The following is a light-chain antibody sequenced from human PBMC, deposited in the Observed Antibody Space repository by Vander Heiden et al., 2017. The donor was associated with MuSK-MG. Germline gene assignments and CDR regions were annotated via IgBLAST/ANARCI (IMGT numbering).Light chain of an antibody. Sequence: SALTQPAPVSGSPGQSITLSCTGTSSDVGGYNYVSWYQQHPGKAPKLMSYDVSNRPSGVSNRFSGSKSGNTASLTISGLQAEDEADDYCSSYTSSSTLVFGGGTKLSVL. CDR3: SSYTSSSTLV. CDR2: DVS. CDR1: SSDVGGYNY. J-gene: IGLJ2*01. V-gene: IGLV2-14*03.